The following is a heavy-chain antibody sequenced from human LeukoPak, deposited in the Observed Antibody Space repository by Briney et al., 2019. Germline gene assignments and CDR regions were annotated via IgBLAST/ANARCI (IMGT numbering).Heavy chain of an antibody. V-gene: IGHV3-21*01. J-gene: IGHJ5*02. CDR3: VGMITNWFDP. CDR2: ISSSSSYI. CDR1: GFTFGSYS. Sequence: GGSLRLSCAASGFTFGSYSMNWVRQAPGKGLEWVSSISSSSSYIYYADSVKGRFTISRDNAKNSLYLQMNSLRAEDTAVYYCVGMITNWFDPWGQGTLVTVSS. D-gene: IGHD3-22*01.